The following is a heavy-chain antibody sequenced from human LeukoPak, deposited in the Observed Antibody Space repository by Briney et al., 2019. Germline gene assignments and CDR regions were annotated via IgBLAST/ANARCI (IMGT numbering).Heavy chain of an antibody. CDR2: IYYSGST. CDR1: GDSISSYY. J-gene: IGHJ3*02. CDR3: ASSRPVPLRYCSDGSCFAFDI. Sequence: SESLSLTCTVSGDSISSYYWSWMRQPPGKGLEWIGYIYYSGSTNYNPSLKSRVTISVDTSKNQFSLKLSSVTAADTAVYYCASSRPVPLRYCSDGSCFAFDIWGQGTMVTVSS. D-gene: IGHD2-15*01. V-gene: IGHV4-59*01.